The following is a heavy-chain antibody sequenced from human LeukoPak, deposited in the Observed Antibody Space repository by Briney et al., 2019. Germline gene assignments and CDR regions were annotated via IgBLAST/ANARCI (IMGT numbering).Heavy chain of an antibody. J-gene: IGHJ3*02. V-gene: IGHV3-30*18. CDR3: AKPHSLYDDDAFDI. Sequence: GGSLRLSYAASGFTFSSYGMHWVRQAPGKGLEWVAVISYDGSNKYYADSVKGRFTISRDNSKNTLYLQMNSLRAEDTAVYYCAKPHSLYDDDAFDIWGQGTMVTVSS. CDR1: GFTFSSYG. D-gene: IGHD2/OR15-2a*01. CDR2: ISYDGSNK.